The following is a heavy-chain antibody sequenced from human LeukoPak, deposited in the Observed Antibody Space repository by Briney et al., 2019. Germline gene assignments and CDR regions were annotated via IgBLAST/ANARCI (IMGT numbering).Heavy chain of an antibody. CDR2: IIPIFGTA. V-gene: IGHV1-69*01. CDR1: GGTFTSYA. CDR3: AGVKPFYYDILTGYPYYFDY. J-gene: IGHJ4*02. Sequence: GASVKVSCKASGGTFTSYAISWVRQAPGQGLEWMGGIIPIFGTANYAQKFQGRVTITADESTSTAYMELSSLRSEDTAVYYCAGVKPFYYDILTGYPYYFDYWGQGTLVTVSS. D-gene: IGHD3-9*01.